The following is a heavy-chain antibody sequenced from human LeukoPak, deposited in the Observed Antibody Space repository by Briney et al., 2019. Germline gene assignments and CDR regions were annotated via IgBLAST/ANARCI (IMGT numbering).Heavy chain of an antibody. D-gene: IGHD2-15*01. CDR3: AKQLGYCSDGSCYFPY. J-gene: IGHJ4*02. V-gene: IGHV3-21*04. Sequence: GGSLRLSCAASGFTFSSYSMNWVRQAPGKGLEWVSSISSSSSYTYYADSVQGRFTISRDNSKSTLCLQMNSLRAEDTAVYYCAKQLGYCSDGSCYFPYWGQGTLVTVSS. CDR1: GFTFSSYS. CDR2: ISSSSSYT.